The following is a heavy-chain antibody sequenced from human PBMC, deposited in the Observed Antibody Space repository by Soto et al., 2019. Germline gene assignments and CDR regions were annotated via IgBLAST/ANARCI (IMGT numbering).Heavy chain of an antibody. V-gene: IGHV3-9*01. D-gene: IGHD3-3*01. J-gene: IGHJ6*02. CDR1: GFTFDDYA. Sequence: PGGSLRLSCAASGFTFDDYAMHWVRQAPGKGLEWVSGISWNSGSIGYADSVKGRFTISRDNAKNSLYLQMNSLRAEDTALYYCAKDIHDFWSGYQLNRDYYYYYGMDVWGQGTTVTV. CDR2: ISWNSGSI. CDR3: AKDIHDFWSGYQLNRDYYYYYGMDV.